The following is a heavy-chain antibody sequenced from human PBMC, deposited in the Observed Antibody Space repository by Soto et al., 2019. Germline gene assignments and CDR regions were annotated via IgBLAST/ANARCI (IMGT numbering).Heavy chain of an antibody. Sequence: GESLKISCQTSGYSFSSSWTGWVRQMPGKGLEWMGIIDPNDSQTIYSPSFQGQVTISADKSIDTAYLQWSSLKTSDTAMYYCARHAGNSWKGAYFDCWGQGDLVTVSS. CDR3: ARHAGNSWKGAYFDC. D-gene: IGHD5-18*01. CDR1: GYSFSSSW. J-gene: IGHJ4*02. CDR2: IDPNDSQT. V-gene: IGHV5-51*01.